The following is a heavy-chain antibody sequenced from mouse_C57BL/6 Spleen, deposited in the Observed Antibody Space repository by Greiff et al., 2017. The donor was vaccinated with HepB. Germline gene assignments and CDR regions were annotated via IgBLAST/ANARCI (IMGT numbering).Heavy chain of an antibody. J-gene: IGHJ3*01. Sequence: VKLMESGAELVRPGASVTLSCKASGYTFTDYEMHWVKQTPVHGLEWIGAIDPETGGTAYNQKFKGKAILTADKSSSTAYMELRSLTSEDSAVYYCTRKGVHSSGYVAWFAYWGQGTLVTVSA. CDR3: TRKGVHSSGYVAWFAY. V-gene: IGHV1-15*01. CDR2: IDPETGGT. D-gene: IGHD3-2*02. CDR1: GYTFTDYE.